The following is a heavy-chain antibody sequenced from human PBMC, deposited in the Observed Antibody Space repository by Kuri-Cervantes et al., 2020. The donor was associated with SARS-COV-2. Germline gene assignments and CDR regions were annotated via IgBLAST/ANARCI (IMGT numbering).Heavy chain of an antibody. CDR3: ARPGGFLDV. J-gene: IGHJ6*04. Sequence: SETLSLTCAVYSGSFSGYYWSWIRQPAGKGLEWIGRIYTSGSTYYNPSLKSRVTISVDTSKNQFSLKLSSVTAADTAVYYCARPGGFLDVWGKGTTVTVSS. D-gene: IGHD4-23*01. CDR1: SGSFSGYY. V-gene: IGHV4-59*10. CDR2: IYTSGST.